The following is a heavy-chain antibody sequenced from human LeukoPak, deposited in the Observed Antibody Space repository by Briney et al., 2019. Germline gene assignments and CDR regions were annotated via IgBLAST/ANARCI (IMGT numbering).Heavy chain of an antibody. D-gene: IGHD1-26*01. V-gene: IGHV3-23*01. J-gene: IGHJ4*02. Sequence: GGSLRLSCAASGFTLSSYAMSWVRQAPGKGLEWVSAISGSGGSTYYADSVKGRFTISRDNSKNTLYLQMNSLRAEDTAVYYCAKDLRWELNYFDYWGQGALVTVSS. CDR1: GFTLSSYA. CDR2: ISGSGGST. CDR3: AKDLRWELNYFDY.